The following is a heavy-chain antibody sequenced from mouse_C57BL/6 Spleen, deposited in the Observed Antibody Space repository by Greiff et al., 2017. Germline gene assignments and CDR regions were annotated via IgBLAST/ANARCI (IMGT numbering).Heavy chain of an antibody. V-gene: IGHV5-9-1*02. CDR1: GFTFSSYA. D-gene: IGHD3-1*01. CDR3: TRDRGYLDY. CDR2: ISSGGDYI. J-gene: IGHJ2*01. Sequence: EVKVVESGEGLVKPGGSLKLSCAASGFTFSSYAMSWVRQTPEKRLEWVAYISSGGDYIYYADTVKGRFTISRDNARNTLYLQMSSLKSEDTAMYYCTRDRGYLDYWGQGTTLTVSS.